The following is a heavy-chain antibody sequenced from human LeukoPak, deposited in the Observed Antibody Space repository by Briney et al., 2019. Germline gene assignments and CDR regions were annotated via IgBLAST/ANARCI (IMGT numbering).Heavy chain of an antibody. CDR1: GDSISSGSYY. CDR3: ASPKGGDSYNLVY. J-gene: IGHJ4*02. D-gene: IGHD5-24*01. Sequence: PSQILSLTCTVSGDSISSGSYYWSWIRQPAGKGLEWIGRIYTSGSTNYNPSLKSRVTISVDTSKNQFSLKLSSVTAADTAVYYCASPKGGDSYNLVYWGQGTLVTVSS. V-gene: IGHV4-61*02. CDR2: IYTSGST.